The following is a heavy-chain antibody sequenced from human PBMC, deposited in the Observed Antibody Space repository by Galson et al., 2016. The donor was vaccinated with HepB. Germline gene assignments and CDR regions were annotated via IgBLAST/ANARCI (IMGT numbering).Heavy chain of an antibody. CDR1: GFSFSSYG. Sequence: SLRLSCADSGFSFSSYGIHWVRQAPGRGLKWVAVVSHDGTDAFYADSVKGRFTISRDNSKNTVYLQMKSLRAEDTAVYYWAKDSGDNDFWSGHYRGIGFRYYGMDVWGQGTTVTVSS. CDR3: AKDSGDNDFWSGHYRGIGFRYYGMDV. D-gene: IGHD3-3*01. CDR2: VSHDGTDA. J-gene: IGHJ6*01. V-gene: IGHV3-30*18.